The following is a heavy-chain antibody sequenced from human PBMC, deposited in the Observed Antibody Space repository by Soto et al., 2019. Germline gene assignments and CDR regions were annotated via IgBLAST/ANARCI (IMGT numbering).Heavy chain of an antibody. V-gene: IGHV4-34*01. J-gene: IGHJ4*02. D-gene: IGHD6-6*01. Sequence: SETLSLTCAVYGGSFRGYYWSWIRQPPGKGLEWIGEINHSGSTNYNPSLKSRVTISVDTSKNQFSLKLSSVTAADTAVYYCARNEGRIAARPLVDYWGQGTLVTVSS. CDR3: ARNEGRIAARPLVDY. CDR2: INHSGST. CDR1: GGSFRGYY.